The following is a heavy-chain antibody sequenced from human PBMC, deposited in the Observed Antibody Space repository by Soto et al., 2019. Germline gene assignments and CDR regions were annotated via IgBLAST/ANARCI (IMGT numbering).Heavy chain of an antibody. CDR3: ARERLGYCSGGSCPHFDY. CDR2: IYYSGST. Sequence: SETLSLTCTVSGGSISSGDYYWSWIRQPPGKGLEWIGYIYYSGSTYYNPSLKSRVTISVDTSKNQFSLKLSSVTAADTAVYYCARERLGYCSGGSCPHFDYWGQGTLVTVSS. V-gene: IGHV4-30-4*01. CDR1: GGSISSGDYY. J-gene: IGHJ4*02. D-gene: IGHD2-15*01.